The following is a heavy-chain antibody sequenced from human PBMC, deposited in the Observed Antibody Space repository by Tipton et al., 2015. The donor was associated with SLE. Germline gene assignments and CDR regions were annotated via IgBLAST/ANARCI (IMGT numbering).Heavy chain of an antibody. J-gene: IGHJ4*02. CDR3: VRATRIIAATATSPHYFDY. CDR1: GYSISSGHY. Sequence: TLSLTCAVSGYSISSGHYWGWIRQPPGKGLEWIGSLYATGGSDYNPSLKSRLTMPLDTLKNQFSLSLSSVTAADSAIYYCVRATRIIAATATSPHYFDYWGQGALVTVSS. V-gene: IGHV4-38-2*01. D-gene: IGHD6-25*01. CDR2: LYATGGS.